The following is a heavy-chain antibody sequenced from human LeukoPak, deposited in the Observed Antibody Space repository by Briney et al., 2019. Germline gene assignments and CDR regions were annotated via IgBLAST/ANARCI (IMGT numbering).Heavy chain of an antibody. CDR2: IGNNGGGI. CDR3: AIDPNWGTHS. V-gene: IGHV3-23*01. D-gene: IGHD7-27*01. CDR1: GFTFSTYT. Sequence: KPGGSLRLSCAASGFTFSTYTMYWVRHPPGKRLEWVSIIGNNGGGIHYADSVGGRFTISRDNSKNALYLQMNSLRVEDTAVYYCAIDPNWGTHSWGQGVLVTVSS. J-gene: IGHJ4*02.